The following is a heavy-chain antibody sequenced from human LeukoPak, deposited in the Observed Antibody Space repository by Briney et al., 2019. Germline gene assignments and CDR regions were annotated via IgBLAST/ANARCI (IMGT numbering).Heavy chain of an antibody. Sequence: PSETLSLTCTVSGGSISSSSYYWGWIRQPPGKGLEWIGSIYYSGSTYYNPSLKSRVTISVDTSKNQFSLKLSSVTAADTAVYYCARDGRGVYWGQGTLVTVSS. J-gene: IGHJ4*02. CDR2: IYYSGST. V-gene: IGHV4-39*07. D-gene: IGHD3-10*01. CDR1: GGSISSSSYY. CDR3: ARDGRGVY.